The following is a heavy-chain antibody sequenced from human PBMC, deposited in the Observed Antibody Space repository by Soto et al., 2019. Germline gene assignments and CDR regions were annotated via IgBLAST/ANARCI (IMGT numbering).Heavy chain of an antibody. V-gene: IGHV4-30-2*01. D-gene: IGHD5-12*01. J-gene: IGHJ4*02. CDR2: MYHSGST. Sequence: TSETLSLTCAVSGGSISSGGYSWSWIRQPPGKGLEWIGYMYHSGSTYYNPSLKSRVTISVDRFKNQFSLKLSSVTAADTAMYYCASLGGYSGYDSYWGQGTLVTVSS. CDR1: GGSISSGGYS. CDR3: ASLGGYSGYDSY.